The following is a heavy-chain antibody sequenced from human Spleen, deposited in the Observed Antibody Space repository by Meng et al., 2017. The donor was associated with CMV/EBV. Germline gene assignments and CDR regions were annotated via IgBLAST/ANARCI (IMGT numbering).Heavy chain of an antibody. CDR3: AKDAGAEPDPFFDS. CDR1: GIANSIDG. J-gene: IGHJ4*02. D-gene: IGHD1-14*01. V-gene: IGHV3-23*01. Sequence: EEQVLDAGGSLGQHGGSLWFAWVAAGIANSIDGFAWVRQAPGKGLEWVSTVSGDGGNRHYRDSVKGRFTISRDNSRNTVSLQMTNMQAEDTAVYYCAKDAGAEPDPFFDSWGQGILVTVSS. CDR2: VSGDGGNR.